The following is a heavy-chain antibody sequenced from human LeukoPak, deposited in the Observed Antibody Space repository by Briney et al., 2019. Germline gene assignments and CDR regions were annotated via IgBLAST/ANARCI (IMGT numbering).Heavy chain of an antibody. V-gene: IGHV4-34*01. CDR1: GGSFSGYY. CDR2: INHSGST. J-gene: IGHJ3*02. CDR3: ARVSSGWYFGYAFDI. D-gene: IGHD6-19*01. Sequence: SETLSLTCAVYGGSFSGYYWSWIRQPPGKGLEWIGEINHSGSTNYNPSLKSRVTISVDTSKNQFSLKLSSVTAADTAVYYCARVSSGWYFGYAFDIWGQGTMVTVSS.